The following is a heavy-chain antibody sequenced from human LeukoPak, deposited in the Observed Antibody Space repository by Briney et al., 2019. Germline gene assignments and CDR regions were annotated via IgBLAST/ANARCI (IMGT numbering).Heavy chain of an antibody. Sequence: GASVRVSFKASGYTFTIFGISWVRQAPGQGLEWMGGIIPIFGTTNYAQKFQGRVTITADESTSTAYMELSSLKSEDTAVYYCARGMHPSTIFGVALDYWGQGTLVTVSS. V-gene: IGHV1-69*13. D-gene: IGHD3-3*01. J-gene: IGHJ4*02. CDR1: GYTFTIFG. CDR2: IIPIFGTT. CDR3: ARGMHPSTIFGVALDY.